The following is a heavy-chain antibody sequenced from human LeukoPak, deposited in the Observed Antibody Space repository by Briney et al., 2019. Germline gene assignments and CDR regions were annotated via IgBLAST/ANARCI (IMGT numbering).Heavy chain of an antibody. Sequence: GGSLRLSCAASGFTFSSYAMHWVRQAPDKGLEWVAVISYDGSNKYYADSVKGRFTISRDNSKNTLYLQMNSLRAEDTAVYYCAREDYGDSRIPYYGMDVWGQGTTVTVSS. CDR1: GFTFSSYA. D-gene: IGHD4-17*01. V-gene: IGHV3-30-3*01. CDR2: ISYDGSNK. J-gene: IGHJ6*02. CDR3: AREDYGDSRIPYYGMDV.